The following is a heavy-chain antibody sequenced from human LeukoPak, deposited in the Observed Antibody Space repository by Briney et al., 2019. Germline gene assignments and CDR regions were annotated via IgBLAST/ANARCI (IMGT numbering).Heavy chain of an antibody. Sequence: GGSLRLSCAASGFTFSSYAMSWVRQAPGKGLEWVSAISGSGGSTYYADSVKGRFTISRDNSKNTLYLQMNSLRAEDTAVYYCAKDPPDIVVVPAAHTPFIWFDPWGQGTLVTVSS. V-gene: IGHV3-23*01. CDR1: GFTFSSYA. CDR3: AKDPPDIVVVPAAHTPFIWFDP. D-gene: IGHD2-2*01. J-gene: IGHJ5*02. CDR2: ISGSGGST.